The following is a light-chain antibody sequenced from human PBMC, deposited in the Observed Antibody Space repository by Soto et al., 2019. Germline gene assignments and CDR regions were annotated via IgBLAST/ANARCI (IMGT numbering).Light chain of an antibody. Sequence: DIQMTQSPSTLSASVGDRVTITCRASESISSWLAWYQQKPGKAPQLLIYDASSLESGVPSRFSVSRSGTEFTLTISSLQTADFATYHCQQYNSYSYTFGQGTKLEIK. V-gene: IGKV1-5*01. CDR2: DAS. CDR1: ESISSW. CDR3: QQYNSYSYT. J-gene: IGKJ2*01.